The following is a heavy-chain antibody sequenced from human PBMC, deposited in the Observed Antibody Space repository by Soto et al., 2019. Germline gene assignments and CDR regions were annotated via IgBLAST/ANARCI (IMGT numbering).Heavy chain of an antibody. J-gene: IGHJ4*02. Sequence: EVQLVESGGGLVQPGGSLRLSCAASGFTLSSYWMHWVRQAPGKGLVWVSRINSDGSSTSYADSVKGRFTISRDNAKNTLYLQMNSLRAEDTAVYYCTSGPPMYCSSSSCYASPFAYWGQGTVVTVSS. CDR1: GFTLSSYW. CDR2: INSDGSST. D-gene: IGHD2-2*01. CDR3: TSGPPMYCSSSSCYASPFAY. V-gene: IGHV3-74*01.